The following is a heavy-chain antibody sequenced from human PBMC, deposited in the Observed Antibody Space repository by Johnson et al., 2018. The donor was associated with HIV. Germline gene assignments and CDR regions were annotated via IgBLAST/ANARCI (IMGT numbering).Heavy chain of an antibody. Sequence: VQLVESGGGVVQPGRSLRLSCAASGFTFTNYWMHWVRQAPGKGLVWVSRVNNDGGDTIYADSVKGRFTISRDNAKNTLFLQMNSLRAEDTAVYYCAKDRSSSWYDGAFDIWGQGTMVTVSS. D-gene: IGHD6-13*01. CDR3: AKDRSSSWYDGAFDI. CDR2: VNNDGGDT. CDR1: GFTFTNYW. J-gene: IGHJ3*02. V-gene: IGHV3-74*01.